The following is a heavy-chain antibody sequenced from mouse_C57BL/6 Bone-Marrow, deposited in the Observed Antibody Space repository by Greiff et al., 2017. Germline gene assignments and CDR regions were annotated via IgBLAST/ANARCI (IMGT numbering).Heavy chain of an antibody. Sequence: VQLQQSGAELVRPGTSVKVSCKASGYAFTNYLIEWVKQRPGQGLEWIGVINPGSGGTNYNGKFKGKATLTADKSSSTAYMQLSSLTSEDSAVYFCARWWVYFDYWGQGTTLTVSS. CDR2: INPGSGGT. CDR1: GYAFTNYL. CDR3: ARWWVYFDY. D-gene: IGHD1-1*02. J-gene: IGHJ2*01. V-gene: IGHV1-54*01.